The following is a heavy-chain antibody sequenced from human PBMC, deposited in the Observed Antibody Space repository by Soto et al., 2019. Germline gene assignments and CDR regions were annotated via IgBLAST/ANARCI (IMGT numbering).Heavy chain of an antibody. CDR3: AKDRGIQPNPEAFDY. CDR2: ISYDGSNK. Sequence: GGSLRLSCAASGFTFSSYGMHWVRQAPGKGLEWVAVISYDGSNKYYADSVKGRFTISRDNSKNTLYLQMNSLRAEDTAVYYCAKDRGIQPNPEAFDYRGHGTLVTVSS. J-gene: IGHJ4*01. CDR1: GFTFSSYG. V-gene: IGHV3-30*18. D-gene: IGHD5-18*01.